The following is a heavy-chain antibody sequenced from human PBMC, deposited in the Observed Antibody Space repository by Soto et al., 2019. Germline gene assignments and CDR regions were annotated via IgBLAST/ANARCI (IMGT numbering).Heavy chain of an antibody. V-gene: IGHV5-10-1*01. Sequence: PGESLKISGTGSGYSFTSYCISWVRQMPGKGLEWMGRIDPSDSYTNYSPSFQGHVTISADKSISTAYLQWSSLKASDTAMYYCARSRITPQGYYYGMDVWGQGTTVTVSS. CDR3: ARSRITPQGYYYGMDV. CDR1: GYSFTSYC. CDR2: IDPSDSYT. D-gene: IGHD3-16*01. J-gene: IGHJ6*02.